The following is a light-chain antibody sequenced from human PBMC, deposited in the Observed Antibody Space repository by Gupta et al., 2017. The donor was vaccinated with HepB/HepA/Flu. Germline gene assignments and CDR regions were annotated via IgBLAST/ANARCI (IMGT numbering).Light chain of an antibody. CDR2: EDN. CDR3: GTWDISLSGGV. J-gene: IGLJ2*01. CDR1: SSNIGNNY. V-gene: IGLV1-51*02. Sequence: QSVLTQPPSVSAAPGQKVTISCSGSSSNIGNNYVSSYQRLPGTAPKLLIYEDNKRPSGIPDRFSGSKSGTSATLGITGLQTGDEADYYCGTWDISLSGGVFGGGTKLTVL.